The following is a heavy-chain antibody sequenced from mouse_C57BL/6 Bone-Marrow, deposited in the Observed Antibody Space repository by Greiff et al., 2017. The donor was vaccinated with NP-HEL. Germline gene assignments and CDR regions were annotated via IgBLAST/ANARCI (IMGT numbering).Heavy chain of an antibody. D-gene: IGHD2-2*01. CDR2: IDPGSGNT. V-gene: IGHV14-3*01. Sequence: VQLQQSVAELVRPGASVKLSCTASGFTFTSTYMHWVKQRPEQGLEWIGRIDPGSGNTKYAAKFQGKATITADTSSNTAYLQLSSLTSEDSAIYDCARVAVRVYYAMDYWGQGTAVTVSA. J-gene: IGHJ4*01. CDR3: ARVAVRVYYAMDY. CDR1: GFTFTSTY.